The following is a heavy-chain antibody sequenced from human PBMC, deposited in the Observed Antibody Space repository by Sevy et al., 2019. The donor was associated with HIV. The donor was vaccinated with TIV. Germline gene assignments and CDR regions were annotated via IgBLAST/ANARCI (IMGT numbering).Heavy chain of an antibody. V-gene: IGHV4-4*07. CDR3: ARERKEITMVRGVIIFYYYMDV. CDR2: IYTSGST. Sequence: SETLSLTCTVSGGSISTYYWSWIRQPAGKGLEWIGRIYTSGSTNYNPSLKSRVTMSVDTSKNQFSLKLSSVTAADTAVYYCARERKEITMVRGVIIFYYYMDVWGKGTTVTVSS. CDR1: GGSISTYY. D-gene: IGHD3-10*01. J-gene: IGHJ6*03.